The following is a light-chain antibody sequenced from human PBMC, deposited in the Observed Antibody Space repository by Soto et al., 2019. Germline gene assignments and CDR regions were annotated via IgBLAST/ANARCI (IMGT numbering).Light chain of an antibody. J-gene: IGKJ1*01. CDR3: QQYNNWWT. CDR1: QSVSNNY. CDR2: GAS. Sequence: EVVLTQSPGTLSLSPGERATLSCRASQSVSNNYLAWYQQKPGQAPRLLIYGASNRATGIPDRFSGSGSGTDFTLTISSLQSEDFAIYYCQQYNNWWTFGQGTKVDI. V-gene: IGKV3-20*01.